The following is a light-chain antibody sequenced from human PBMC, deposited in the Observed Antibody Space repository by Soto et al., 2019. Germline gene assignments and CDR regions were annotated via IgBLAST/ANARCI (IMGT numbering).Light chain of an antibody. CDR2: SAS. J-gene: IGKJ5*01. Sequence: SQMTQSPSSVAASVGDRVTITGRASEGIAKCLAWYHQKPVKAPKLPIYSASTLQSGVPSRFSGSGSGTDFTLTTRRLERAGFALSYCKQYGGSAITFGPRTRL. V-gene: IGKV1-27*01. CDR3: KQYGGSAIT. CDR1: EGIAKC.